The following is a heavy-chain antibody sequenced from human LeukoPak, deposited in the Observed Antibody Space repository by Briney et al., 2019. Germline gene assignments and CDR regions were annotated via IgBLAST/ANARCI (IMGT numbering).Heavy chain of an antibody. J-gene: IGHJ5*01. Sequence: SQTLSLTCTVSGGSISSGDYYWSWIRQPPGKGLEWIGYIYYSGSTYYNPSLKSRVTISVDTSKSQFSLRLTSVTAADTAVYYCAKGVWAPRFDSWGQGTLVTVSS. CDR2: IYYSGST. CDR1: GGSISSGDYY. D-gene: IGHD7-27*01. CDR3: AKGVWAPRFDS. V-gene: IGHV4-30-4*01.